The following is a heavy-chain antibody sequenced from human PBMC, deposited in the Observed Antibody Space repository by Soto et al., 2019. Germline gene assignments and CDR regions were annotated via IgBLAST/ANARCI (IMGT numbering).Heavy chain of an antibody. CDR1: GGSISSSNW. Sequence: PSETLSLTCAVSGGSISSSNWWSWVRQPPGKGLEWIGEIYHSGSTNYNPSLKSRVTISVDKSKNQFSLKLSSVTAADTAVYYCARAHFWRAYYGMDVWGQGTTVTVSS. V-gene: IGHV4-4*02. CDR2: IYHSGST. CDR3: ARAHFWRAYYGMDV. D-gene: IGHD3-3*02. J-gene: IGHJ6*02.